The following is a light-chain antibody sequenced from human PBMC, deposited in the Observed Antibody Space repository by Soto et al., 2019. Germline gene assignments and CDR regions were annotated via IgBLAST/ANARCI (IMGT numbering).Light chain of an antibody. CDR2: YDD. CDR1: SSNIGGNT. CDR3: AAWDDTLNGVV. J-gene: IGLJ3*02. Sequence: QSVLTQPPSVSEAPRQRVTITCSGSSSNIGGNTVNWYQQFPGKAPKLLIYYDDLLSSGVSDRFSASKSGTSASLAISGLQSEDEADYYCAAWDDTLNGVVFGEGTKVTVL. V-gene: IGLV1-36*01.